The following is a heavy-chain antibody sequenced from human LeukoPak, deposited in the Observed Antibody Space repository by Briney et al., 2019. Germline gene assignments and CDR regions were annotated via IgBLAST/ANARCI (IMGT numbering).Heavy chain of an antibody. J-gene: IGHJ3*02. Sequence: GGSLRLSCAASGYTFSHYSVNWVRQAPGKGLEWVSSISSTSDYIYYADSVKGRFTISRNNTKSSLYLQMNSLRAEDTAVYYCVSGNDPDSTWENYRLDAFDIWGQGTTVIVSS. D-gene: IGHD3-16*02. V-gene: IGHV3-21*01. CDR3: VSGNDPDSTWENYRLDAFDI. CDR2: ISSTSDYI. CDR1: GYTFSHYS.